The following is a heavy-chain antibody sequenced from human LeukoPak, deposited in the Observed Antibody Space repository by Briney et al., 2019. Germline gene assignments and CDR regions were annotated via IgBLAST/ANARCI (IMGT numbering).Heavy chain of an antibody. J-gene: IGHJ4*02. D-gene: IGHD1-14*01. CDR2: IIPIFGTA. CDR1: GYTFTGYY. Sequence: SVKVSCKASGYTFTGYYMHWVRQAPGQGLEWMGGIIPIFGTANYAQKFQGRVTITADESTSTAYMELSSLRSEDTAVYYCARAALTSPQPFDYWGQGTLVTVSS. CDR3: ARAALTSPQPFDY. V-gene: IGHV1-69*13.